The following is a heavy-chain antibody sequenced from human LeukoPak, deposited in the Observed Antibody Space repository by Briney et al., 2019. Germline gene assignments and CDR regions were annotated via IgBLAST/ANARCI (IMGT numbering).Heavy chain of an antibody. Sequence: ASVKVSCKASGYTFTGYYMHWVRQAPGQGLEWMGWINPNSGGTNYAQKFQGRVTMTRDTSISTAYMELSRLRSDYTAVYYCARSITMVRGVIPPGYWGQGTLVTVSS. CDR3: ARSITMVRGVIPPGY. V-gene: IGHV1-2*02. D-gene: IGHD3-10*01. CDR2: INPNSGGT. J-gene: IGHJ4*02. CDR1: GYTFTGYY.